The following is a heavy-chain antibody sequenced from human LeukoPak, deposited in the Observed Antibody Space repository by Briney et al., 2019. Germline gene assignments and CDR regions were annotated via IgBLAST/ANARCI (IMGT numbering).Heavy chain of an antibody. CDR1: GGSISSYY. J-gene: IGHJ4*02. CDR3: ASAGGYSYGSFDY. CDR2: IYYSGST. V-gene: IGHV4-59*01. D-gene: IGHD5-18*01. Sequence: PSETLSLTCTVSGGSISSYYWSWIRQPPGKGLEWIGYIYYSGSTNYNPSLKSRVTISVDTSKNQSSLKLSSVTAADTAVYYCASAGGYSYGSFDYWGQGTLVTVSS.